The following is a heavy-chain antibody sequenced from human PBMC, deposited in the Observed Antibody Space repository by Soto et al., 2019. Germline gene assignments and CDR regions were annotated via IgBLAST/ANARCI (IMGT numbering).Heavy chain of an antibody. D-gene: IGHD3-3*01. CDR2: IYYSGST. J-gene: IGHJ4*02. CDR1: GGSIISYY. CDR3: ARNDFWSGYKGVSFDY. V-gene: IGHV4-59*01. Sequence: PSETMSLTCTVSGGSIISYYLSWIRKTPGKGLEWIGYIYYSGSTNYNPSLKSRVTISVDTSKNQFSLKLSSVTAADTAVYYCARNDFWSGYKGVSFDYWGQGTLVTVSS.